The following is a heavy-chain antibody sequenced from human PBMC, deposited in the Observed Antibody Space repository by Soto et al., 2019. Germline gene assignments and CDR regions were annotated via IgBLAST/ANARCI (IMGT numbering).Heavy chain of an antibody. V-gene: IGHV1-18*01. D-gene: IGHD6-6*01. CDR3: ARSIAARPGRYYYMDV. CDR1: GYTFTSYG. CDR2: ISAYNGNT. J-gene: IGHJ6*03. Sequence: ASVKVSCKASGYTFTSYGISWVRQAPGQGLEWMGWISAYNGNTNYAQKLQGRVTMTTDTSTSTAYMELRSLRSDDTAVYYCARSIAARPGRYYYMDVWGKGTTVTVSS.